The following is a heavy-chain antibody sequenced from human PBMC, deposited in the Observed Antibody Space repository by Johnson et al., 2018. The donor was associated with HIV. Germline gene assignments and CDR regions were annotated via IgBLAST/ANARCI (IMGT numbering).Heavy chain of an antibody. V-gene: IGHV3-23*04. CDR1: GFTFDDYA. Sequence: VQLVESGGGLVQPGRSLRLSCAASGFTFDDYAMHWVRQAPGKGLEWVSGISGSGGSTYYADSVKGRFTISRDNSKNTLYLQMNSLRAEDTAVYYCAKATMSGNLHPAGAFDIWGQGTMVTVSS. J-gene: IGHJ3*02. D-gene: IGHD1-26*01. CDR2: ISGSGGST. CDR3: AKATMSGNLHPAGAFDI.